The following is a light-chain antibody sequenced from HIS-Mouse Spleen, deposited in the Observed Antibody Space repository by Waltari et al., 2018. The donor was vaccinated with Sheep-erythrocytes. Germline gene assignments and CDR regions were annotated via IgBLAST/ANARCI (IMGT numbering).Light chain of an antibody. Sequence: QSALTQPRPVSGSPGQSVPISCTGTSSDVGGYNYVSWYQQHPGKAPKLMIYDVRKRPSGVPDRFSGSKCGNAASLTISGLQAEDEADYYCCSYAGSYTVVFGGGTKLTVL. J-gene: IGLJ2*01. CDR2: DVR. CDR3: CSYAGSYTVV. V-gene: IGLV2-11*01. CDR1: SSDVGGYNY.